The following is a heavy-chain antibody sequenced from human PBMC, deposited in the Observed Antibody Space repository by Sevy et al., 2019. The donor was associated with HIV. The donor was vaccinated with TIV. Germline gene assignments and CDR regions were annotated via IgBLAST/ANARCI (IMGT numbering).Heavy chain of an antibody. Sequence: GGSLRLSCAASGFTFSSYWMSWVRQAPGKGLEWVANIKQDGSEKYYVDSVKGRFTISRDNAKNSLYLQMNSLRAEDTAVYYCARDIVVVPVARGFYYYYGMDVWGQGTTVTVSS. CDR2: IKQDGSEK. V-gene: IGHV3-7*01. CDR3: ARDIVVVPVARGFYYYYGMDV. CDR1: GFTFSSYW. J-gene: IGHJ6*02. D-gene: IGHD2-2*01.